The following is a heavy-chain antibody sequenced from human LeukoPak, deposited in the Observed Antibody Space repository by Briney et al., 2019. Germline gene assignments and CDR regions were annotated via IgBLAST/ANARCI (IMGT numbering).Heavy chain of an antibody. CDR3: ARGQWPDY. CDR2: ISSSSYI. J-gene: IGHJ4*02. D-gene: IGHD6-19*01. V-gene: IGHV3-21*01. Sequence: GGSLRLSCAASGFTFSTYTMNWVSQAPGKGLEWVSSISSSSYIAYSDSVKGRFTISRDNAKNSLYLQMNSLRAEDTAVFYCARGQWPDYWGQGTLLIVSS. CDR1: GFTFSTYT.